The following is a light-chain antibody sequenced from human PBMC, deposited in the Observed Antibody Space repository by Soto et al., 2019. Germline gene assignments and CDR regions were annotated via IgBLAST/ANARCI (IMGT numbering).Light chain of an antibody. CDR2: KAS. V-gene: IGKV1-5*03. CDR1: QSVSSW. J-gene: IGKJ4*01. Sequence: DIQMTQSPSTLSASVGDRVTITCRASQSVSSWLAWYQQKPGKAPKLLIYKASSLEGGVPSRFSGSGSGTDFTLTISSLXXXXFXTYYCQQYHSYSLTFGGGTKVDIK. CDR3: QQYHSYSLT.